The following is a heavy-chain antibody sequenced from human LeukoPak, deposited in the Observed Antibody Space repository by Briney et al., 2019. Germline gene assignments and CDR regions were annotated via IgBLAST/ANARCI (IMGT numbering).Heavy chain of an antibody. CDR1: GFSFSDYS. CDR3: ARGLLGRGGGSFDY. V-gene: IGHV3-48*02. Sequence: GSLRPSCTASGFSFSDYSLNWVRQATGKGLEWVSYIRISSSTIHYADSVKGRFTISRDNAKNSLYLQMNSLRDEDTAVYYCARGLLGRGGGSFDYWGQGTLVTVSS. D-gene: IGHD3-10*01. J-gene: IGHJ4*02. CDR2: IRISSSTI.